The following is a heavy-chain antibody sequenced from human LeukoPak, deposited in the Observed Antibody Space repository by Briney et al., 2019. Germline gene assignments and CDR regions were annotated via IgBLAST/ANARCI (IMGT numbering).Heavy chain of an antibody. J-gene: IGHJ5*02. CDR2: ISDSGGST. Sequence: GGSLRLSCAASGFTFSSYAMSWVRQAPGKGLEWVSTISDSGGSTYYADSLKGRFTISRDNYKNALYLQMNSLRAEDTAVYYCAKVDYYDSSGNYPNWFDPWGQGTLVTVSS. V-gene: IGHV3-23*01. D-gene: IGHD3-22*01. CDR3: AKVDYYDSSGNYPNWFDP. CDR1: GFTFSSYA.